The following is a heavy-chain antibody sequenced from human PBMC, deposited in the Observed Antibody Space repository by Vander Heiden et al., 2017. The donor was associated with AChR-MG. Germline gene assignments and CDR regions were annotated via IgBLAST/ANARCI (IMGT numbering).Heavy chain of an antibody. CDR2: IIPIFGTA. CDR3: ARDLTRESGDGTYYYYYMDV. V-gene: IGHV1-69*01. J-gene: IGHJ6*03. CDR1: GGTFSSYA. Sequence: QVQLVQSGAEVKKPGSSVKVSCKASGGTFSSYAISWVRQAPGQGLEWMGGIIPIFGTANYAQKFQGRVTITADESTSTAYMELSSLRSEDTAVYYCARDLTRESGDGTYYYYYMDVWGKGTTVTVSS. D-gene: IGHD1-26*01.